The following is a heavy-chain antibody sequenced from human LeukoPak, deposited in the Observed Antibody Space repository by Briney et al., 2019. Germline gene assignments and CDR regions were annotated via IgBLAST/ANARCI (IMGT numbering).Heavy chain of an antibody. D-gene: IGHD3-22*01. CDR1: GGSISSSNYY. V-gene: IGHV4-39*01. CDR2: IYYSGST. CDR3: ASVARDSSGYHYFDY. J-gene: IGHJ4*02. Sequence: PSGTLSLTCTVSGGSISSSNYYWGWIRQPPGKGLEWIGNIYYSGSTYYNPSLKSRVTISVDTSKNQFSLKLSSVTAADTAVYYCASVARDSSGYHYFDYWGQGTLVTVSS.